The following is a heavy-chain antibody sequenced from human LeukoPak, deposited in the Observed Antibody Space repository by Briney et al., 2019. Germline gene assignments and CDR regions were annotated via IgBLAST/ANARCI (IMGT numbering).Heavy chain of an antibody. CDR1: GGTFSSYD. Sequence: ASVKVSCKASGGTFSSYDINWVRQATGQGLEWMGWMNPNSGNTGYAQKFQGRVTITRNTSISTAYMELSSLRSEDTAVYYCARGGSGSYSRLDYWGQGTLVTVSS. J-gene: IGHJ4*02. CDR2: MNPNSGNT. V-gene: IGHV1-8*03. CDR3: ARGGSGSYSRLDY. D-gene: IGHD1-26*01.